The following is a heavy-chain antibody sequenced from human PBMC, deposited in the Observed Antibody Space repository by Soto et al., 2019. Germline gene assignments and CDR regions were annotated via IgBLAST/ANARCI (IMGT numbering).Heavy chain of an antibody. J-gene: IGHJ4*02. D-gene: IGHD3-22*01. Sequence: GGSLRLSCAASGFTFSSYAMSWVRQAPGKGLEWVSAISGSGGSTYYADSVKGRFTISRDNSKNTLYLQMNSLRAEDTAVYYCCNYYDSSWVTGEEVFDYSGQGTLVTGSS. CDR3: CNYYDSSWVTGEEVFDY. V-gene: IGHV3-23*01. CDR1: GFTFSSYA. CDR2: ISGSGGST.